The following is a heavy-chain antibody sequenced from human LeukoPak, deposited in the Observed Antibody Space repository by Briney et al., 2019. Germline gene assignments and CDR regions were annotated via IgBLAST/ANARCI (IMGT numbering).Heavy chain of an antibody. V-gene: IGHV3-21*01. CDR3: ARVNYYDSSGYYQFFDY. CDR1: GFTFSSYS. D-gene: IGHD3-22*01. J-gene: IGHJ4*02. CDR2: ISSSSSYI. Sequence: GGSLRLSGAASGFTFSSYSMNWVRQAPGKGLEWVSSISSSSSYIYYADSVKGRFTISRDNAKNSLYLQMNSLRAEDTAVYYCARVNYYDSSGYYQFFDYWGQGTLVTVSS.